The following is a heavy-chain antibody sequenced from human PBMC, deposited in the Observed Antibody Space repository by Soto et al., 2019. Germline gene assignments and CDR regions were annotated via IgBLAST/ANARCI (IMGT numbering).Heavy chain of an antibody. CDR2: ISYDGSNG. Sequence: QEQLVESGGGVVQPGTSLRLSCVASGFTFSAYSLHWVRQAPGKGLEWVAVISYDGSNGYYADSVKGRLTISRDNSKNTLDLQMNSLITEDTAVYYWAGPWGQSHYYYYYGMDVWGQGNTVTVSS. CDR1: GFTFSAYS. D-gene: IGHD3-16*01. J-gene: IGHJ6*02. CDR3: AGPWGQSHYYYYYGMDV. V-gene: IGHV3-30-3*01.